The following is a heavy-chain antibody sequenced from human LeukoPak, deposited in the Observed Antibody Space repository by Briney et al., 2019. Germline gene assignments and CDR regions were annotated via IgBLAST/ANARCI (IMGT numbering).Heavy chain of an antibody. Sequence: PGGSLRLSCAASGFTFSSYARSWVRQAPGKGLEGVADISGSGGLTSYADSVNVRFTISTDNSNNTLYLQMNSLRAEDTAVYYCAKDPTMIVVVIPDYWGQGTLVTVSS. D-gene: IGHD3-22*01. J-gene: IGHJ4*02. CDR2: ISGSGGLT. V-gene: IGHV3-23*01. CDR1: GFTFSSYA. CDR3: AKDPTMIVVVIPDY.